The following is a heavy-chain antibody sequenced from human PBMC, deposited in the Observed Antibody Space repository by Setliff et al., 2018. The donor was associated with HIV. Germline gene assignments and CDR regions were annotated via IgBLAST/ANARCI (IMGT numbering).Heavy chain of an antibody. CDR3: ARGSWAGYERGAFDI. CDR1: GFRFSTYG. Sequence: GGSLRLSCVASGFRFSTYGMHWVRQAPGKGLEWVTFIWYDGSDKYYLDSVKGRFTISRDNADNSLFLQMNGLRAEDTALYFCARGSWAGYERGAFDIWGQGTMVTVSS. V-gene: IGHV3-33*01. CDR2: IWYDGSDK. D-gene: IGHD5-12*01. J-gene: IGHJ3*02.